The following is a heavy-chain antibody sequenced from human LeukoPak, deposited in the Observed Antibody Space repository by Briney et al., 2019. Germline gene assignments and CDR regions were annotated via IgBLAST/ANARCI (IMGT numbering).Heavy chain of an antibody. CDR1: GFTFSSYE. V-gene: IGHV3-48*03. J-gene: IGHJ6*02. CDR2: ISSSGSTI. CDR3: ARASRYFDWLPSRDV. Sequence: PGGSLRLSCAASGFTFSSYEMNWVRQAPGKGLEWVSYISSSGSTIYYADSVKGRFTISRDNAKNSLYLQMNSLRAEDTAIYYCARASRYFDWLPSRDVWGRGTTVTVSS. D-gene: IGHD3-9*01.